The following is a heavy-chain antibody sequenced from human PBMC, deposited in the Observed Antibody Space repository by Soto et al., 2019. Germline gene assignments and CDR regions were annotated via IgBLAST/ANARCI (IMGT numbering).Heavy chain of an antibody. Sequence: SETLSLTCAVYGGSFSGYYWSWIRQPPGKGLEWIGEINHSGSTNYNPPLKSRVTISVDTSKNQFSLKLSSVTAADTAVYYCARDSRITIFGVALVDAFDIWGQGTMVTVSS. CDR2: INHSGST. CDR3: ARDSRITIFGVALVDAFDI. V-gene: IGHV4-34*01. J-gene: IGHJ3*02. D-gene: IGHD3-3*01. CDR1: GGSFSGYY.